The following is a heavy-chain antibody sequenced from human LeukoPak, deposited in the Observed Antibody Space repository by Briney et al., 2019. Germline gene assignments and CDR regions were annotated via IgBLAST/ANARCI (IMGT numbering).Heavy chain of an antibody. Sequence: GASVKVSRKASGYTCTTYGISWVRQAPGQGLEWLGRISVYNGNTNYAQKLQGRVTMTTDTSTSTAYMWLRSLRSDDTAVYYCARMILLLGDVLTVPPRGFDYWGQGTLVTVSS. CDR2: ISVYNGNT. D-gene: IGHD3-9*01. V-gene: IGHV1-18*01. CDR3: ARMILLLGDVLTVPPRGFDY. J-gene: IGHJ4*02. CDR1: GYTCTTYG.